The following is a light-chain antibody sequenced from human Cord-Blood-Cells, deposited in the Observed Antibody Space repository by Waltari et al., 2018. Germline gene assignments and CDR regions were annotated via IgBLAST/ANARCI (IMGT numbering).Light chain of an antibody. Sequence: QSALTQPASVSGSPGQSITISCTGTSSDVGSYNLVSWYQQPPGKAPKLKIYEGSKRPSVVSNRFSGSKSGNTASLTISGLQAEDEADYYCCSYAGSWVFGGGTKLTVL. V-gene: IGLV2-23*01. CDR3: CSYAGSWV. CDR2: EGS. CDR1: SSDVGSYNL. J-gene: IGLJ3*02.